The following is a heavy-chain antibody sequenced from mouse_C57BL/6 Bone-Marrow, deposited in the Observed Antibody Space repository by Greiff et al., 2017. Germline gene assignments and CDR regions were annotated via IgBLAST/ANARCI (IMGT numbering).Heavy chain of an antibody. CDR3: ARWYYGSSIDY. J-gene: IGHJ2*01. Sequence: QVQLQQSGAELARPGASVKMSCKASGYTFTSYTMHWVKQRPGQGLEWIGYISPGSGTTKYNQKFKDKATLTADKSSSTAYMQLSSLTSEDSAVYYCARWYYGSSIDYWGQGTTLTVSA. CDR2: ISPGSGTT. CDR1: GYTFTSYT. V-gene: IGHV1-4*01. D-gene: IGHD1-1*01.